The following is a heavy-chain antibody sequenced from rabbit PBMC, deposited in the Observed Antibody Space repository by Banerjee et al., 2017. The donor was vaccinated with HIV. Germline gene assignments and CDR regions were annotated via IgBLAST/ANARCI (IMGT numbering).Heavy chain of an antibody. J-gene: IGHJ4*01. Sequence: QSLEESGGDLVKPGASLTLTCTASGFSFSSSDYMCWVRQAPGKGLEWIATIYSGSTTTYYATWAKGRFTISKTSSTTVTLQMTSLTAADTATYFCASDIRGYGAFDLWGPGTLVTVS. D-gene: IGHD1-1*01. CDR1: GFSFSSSDY. CDR2: IYSGSTTT. V-gene: IGHV1S40*01. CDR3: ASDIRGYGAFDL.